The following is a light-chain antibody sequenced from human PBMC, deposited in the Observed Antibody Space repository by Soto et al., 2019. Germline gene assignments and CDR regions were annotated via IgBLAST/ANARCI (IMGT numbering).Light chain of an antibody. V-gene: IGKV1-5*01. CDR3: QQYNSYSWT. CDR2: DAT. Sequence: GDRVTITCRASQSISSWLAWYQQKPWKAPKLLIYDATSLESWVPSRFSGSGAGTEFTLTISSLQADDFATYYCQQYNSYSWTFGQGTKVDIK. CDR1: QSISSW. J-gene: IGKJ1*01.